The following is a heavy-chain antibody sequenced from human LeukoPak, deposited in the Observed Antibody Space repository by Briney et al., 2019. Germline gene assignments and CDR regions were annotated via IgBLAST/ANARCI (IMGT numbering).Heavy chain of an antibody. CDR3: AREQYYDYVWGSYRWGPFDY. CDR1: GFTFSSYA. CDR2: ISYDGSNK. V-gene: IGHV3-30*04. Sequence: GRSLRLSCAASGFTFSSYAMHWVRQAPGKGLEWVAVISYDGSNKYYADSVKGRFTISRDNSKNTLYLQMNSLRAEDTAVYYCAREQYYDYVWGSYRWGPFDYWGQGTLVTVSS. D-gene: IGHD3-16*02. J-gene: IGHJ4*02.